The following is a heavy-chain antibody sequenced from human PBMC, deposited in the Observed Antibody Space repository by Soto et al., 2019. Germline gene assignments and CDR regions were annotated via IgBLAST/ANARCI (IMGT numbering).Heavy chain of an antibody. D-gene: IGHD6-19*01. J-gene: IGHJ5*02. CDR3: ARGNEQWLSQNWFDP. Sequence: SETLSLTCTVSGGSISSYYWSWIRQPPGKGLEWIGYIYYSGSTNYNPSLKSRVTISVDTSKNQFSLKLSSATAADTAVYYCARGNEQWLSQNWFDPWGQGTLVTVSS. CDR2: IYYSGST. CDR1: GGSISSYY. V-gene: IGHV4-59*01.